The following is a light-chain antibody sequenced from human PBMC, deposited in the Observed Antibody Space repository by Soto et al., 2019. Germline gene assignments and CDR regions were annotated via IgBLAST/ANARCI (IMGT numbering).Light chain of an antibody. CDR3: QQYNNWPPNWT. J-gene: IGKJ1*01. CDR1: QSVSSN. CDR2: GAS. V-gene: IGKV3-15*01. Sequence: ETVLTQSPATLSLSPGERATLSCRASQSVSSNLAWYQQKPGQAPRLLIYGASTRATGIPARFSGSGSGTEFTLTISSLQSEAFAVYYCQQYNNWPPNWTFGQGTKVDIK.